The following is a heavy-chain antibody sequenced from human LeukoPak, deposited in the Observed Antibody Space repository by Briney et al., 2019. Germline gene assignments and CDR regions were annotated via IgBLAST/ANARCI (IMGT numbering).Heavy chain of an antibody. V-gene: IGHV3-53*01. CDR1: GFTVSSNY. J-gene: IGHJ4*02. CDR3: RGVGGVGYDSSLDY. Sequence: GGSLRLSCAASGFTVSSNYMSWVRQAPGKGLEWVSVIYSGGGTYYADSVKGRFTISRDNSKNTLYLQMNSLRAEDTAVYYCRGVGGVGYDSSLDYWGQGTLVTVSS. CDR2: IYSGGGT. D-gene: IGHD3-22*01.